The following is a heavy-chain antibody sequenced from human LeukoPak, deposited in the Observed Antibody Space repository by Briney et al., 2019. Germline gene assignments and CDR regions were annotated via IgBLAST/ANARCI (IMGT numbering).Heavy chain of an antibody. Sequence: SETLSLTCAVSGASISGSGYYWGWIRQPPGKGLKWIGNIYYSGSTYYNVSLQSRVTISIDTSKNQFSLRLNSVTAADTAMYYCAKSGGYGQIDYWGQGTLVTVSS. CDR3: AKSGGYGQIDY. CDR2: IYYSGST. CDR1: GASISGSGYY. D-gene: IGHD1-26*01. J-gene: IGHJ4*02. V-gene: IGHV4-39*01.